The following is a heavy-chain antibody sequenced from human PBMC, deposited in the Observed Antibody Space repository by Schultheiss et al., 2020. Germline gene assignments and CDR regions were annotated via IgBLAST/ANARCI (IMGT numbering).Heavy chain of an antibody. CDR1: GGSISSGGYY. Sequence: SETLSLTCTVSGGSISSGGYYWSWIRQHPGKGLEWIGYIYYSGSTNYNPSLKSRVTISMDMSKSQFSLKVTSAAPADTAVYYCARAPTTPSRFDPWGQGTLVTVSA. CDR3: ARAPTTPSRFDP. D-gene: IGHD2-15*01. V-gene: IGHV4-61*08. J-gene: IGHJ5*02. CDR2: IYYSGST.